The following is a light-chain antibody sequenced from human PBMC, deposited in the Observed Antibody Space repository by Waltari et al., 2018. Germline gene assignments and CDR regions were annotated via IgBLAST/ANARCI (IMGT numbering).Light chain of an antibody. CDR2: DAS. CDR3: QQRSNWPPVLT. J-gene: IGKJ4*01. CDR1: QSVSSY. Sequence: IVLTQSPATLSLPPGEGATLPCRASQSVSSYVAWYQQKPGQAPRLRTYDASNRATGIPARFSGSGSGTDFTLTISSLEPEDFAVYYCQQRSNWPPVLTFGGGTKVEIK. V-gene: IGKV3-11*01.